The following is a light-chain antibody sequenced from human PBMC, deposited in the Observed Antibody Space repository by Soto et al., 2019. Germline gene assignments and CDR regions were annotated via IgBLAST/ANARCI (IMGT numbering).Light chain of an antibody. CDR3: QRYRSSSPWT. J-gene: IGKJ1*01. Sequence: EIALTQSPGTLSFSPGERATLSCRASQSVSSSYLAWYQQKPGQAPRLLIYGASSRATGIPDRFSGSGSGTYFTLTISRREPEDFAWYYCQRYRSSSPWTFDQETNVEIK. CDR1: QSVSSSY. V-gene: IGKV3-20*01. CDR2: GAS.